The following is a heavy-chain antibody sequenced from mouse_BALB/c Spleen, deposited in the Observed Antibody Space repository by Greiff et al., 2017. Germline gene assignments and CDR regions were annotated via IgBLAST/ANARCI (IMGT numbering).Heavy chain of an antibody. CDR1: GFTFNTYA. J-gene: IGHJ2*01. CDR2: IRSKSNNYAT. D-gene: IGHD2-1*01. CDR3: VRGYGNYFDY. V-gene: IGHV10-1*02. Sequence: EAGGGLVQPKGSLKLSCAASGFTFNTYAMNWVRQAPGKGLEWVARIRSKSNNYATYYADSVKDRFTISRDDSQSMLYLQMNNLKTEDTAMYYCVRGYGNYFDYWGQGTTLTVSS.